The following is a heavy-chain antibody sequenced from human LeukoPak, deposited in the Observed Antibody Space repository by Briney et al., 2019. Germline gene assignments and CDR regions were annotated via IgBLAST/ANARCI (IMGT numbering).Heavy chain of an antibody. CDR2: ISSSSSYI. V-gene: IGHV3-21*01. CDR3: AKRGYSSSWHFDY. J-gene: IGHJ4*02. CDR1: GFTFSSYS. D-gene: IGHD6-13*01. Sequence: GGSLRLSCAASGFTFSSYSMNWVRQAPGKGLEWVSSISSSSSYIYYADSVKGRFTISRDNSKNTLYLQMNSLRAEDTAVYYCAKRGYSSSWHFDYWGQGTLVTVSS.